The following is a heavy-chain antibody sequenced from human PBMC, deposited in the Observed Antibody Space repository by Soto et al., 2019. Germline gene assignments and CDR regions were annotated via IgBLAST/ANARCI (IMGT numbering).Heavy chain of an antibody. Sequence: LRLSCAASGFTFSNYWMTWVRQAPGKGLEWVSGISAGGNLIYYADSVRGRFTMSRDNSKNMLYLQMNSLRAEDTAVYFCAKRQGIGAAAKNFDFWGQGARVTVSS. CDR2: ISAGGNLI. CDR1: GFTFSNYW. D-gene: IGHD6-13*01. J-gene: IGHJ4*02. CDR3: AKRQGIGAAAKNFDF. V-gene: IGHV3-23*01.